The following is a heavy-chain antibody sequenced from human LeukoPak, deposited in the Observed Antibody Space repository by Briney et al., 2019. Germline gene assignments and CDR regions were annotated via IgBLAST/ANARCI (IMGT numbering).Heavy chain of an antibody. CDR1: GFSFSDYG. V-gene: IGHV3-30*18. D-gene: IGHD3-22*01. CDR3: AKDRRYYDSSGPPPFGH. Sequence: GKSLRLSCAASGFSFSDYGMHWVRQAPGKGLEWVAVISYDGSNKYYADSVKGRFTISRDNSKNTLYLQMKSLRAEDTAVYYCAKDRRYYDSSGPPPFGHWGQGTLVTVSS. CDR2: ISYDGSNK. J-gene: IGHJ4*02.